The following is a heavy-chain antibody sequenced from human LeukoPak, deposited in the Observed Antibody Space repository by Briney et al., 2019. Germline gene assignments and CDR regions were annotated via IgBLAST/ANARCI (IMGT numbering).Heavy chain of an antibody. CDR1: GGSISSYY. CDR2: IYYSGSA. Sequence: SETLSPTCTVSGGSISSYYWSWIRQPPGKGLEWIGYIYYSGSANYNPSLKSRVTISADTSKNQFSLKLSSVTAADTAVYYCARHDASISMIVGERPFEIWGQGTLVTVSS. J-gene: IGHJ3*02. V-gene: IGHV4-59*08. D-gene: IGHD3-22*01. CDR3: ARHDASISMIVGERPFEI.